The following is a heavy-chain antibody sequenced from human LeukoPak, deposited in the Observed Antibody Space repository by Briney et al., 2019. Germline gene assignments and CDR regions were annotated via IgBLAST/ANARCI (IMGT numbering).Heavy chain of an antibody. D-gene: IGHD6-19*01. CDR1: GFTFSSYA. J-gene: IGHJ4*02. Sequence: GGSLRLSCAAYGFTFSSYAMSWVRHAPGKGLEWVSAISSSGGSTYYADSVKGRFTISRDNSKNTLYLQMNSLRAEDTAVYYCARDSGWFTFDYWGQGTLVTVSS. V-gene: IGHV3-23*01. CDR3: ARDSGWFTFDY. CDR2: ISSSGGST.